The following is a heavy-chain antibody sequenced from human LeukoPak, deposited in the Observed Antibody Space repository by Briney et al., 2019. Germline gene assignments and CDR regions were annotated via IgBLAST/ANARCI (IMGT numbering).Heavy chain of an antibody. V-gene: IGHV3-21*01. CDR2: ISSSSSYI. Sequence: GGSLRLSCAASGFTFSSYSMNWVRQAPGKGLEWVSSISSSSSYIYYADSVRGRFTISRDNAKNSLYLQMNSLRAEDTAVYYCARSLYAFYGMDVWGQGTTVTVSS. CDR1: GFTFSSYS. D-gene: IGHD2-2*02. CDR3: ARSLYAFYGMDV. J-gene: IGHJ6*02.